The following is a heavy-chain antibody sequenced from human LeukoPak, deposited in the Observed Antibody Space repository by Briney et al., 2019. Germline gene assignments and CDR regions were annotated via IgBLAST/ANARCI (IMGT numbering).Heavy chain of an antibody. V-gene: IGHV3-74*01. CDR2: INPDGSST. CDR1: GFTFSNYW. D-gene: IGHD3-10*01. Sequence: GGSLRLSCAASGFTFSNYWMHWVRQAPGKGLVWVSRINPDGSSTSYADAVKGRFTISRDNAKNTLYLQMNSLRADDTSVYYCAIILPGCWGQGTLVTVSS. CDR3: AIILPGC. J-gene: IGHJ4*02.